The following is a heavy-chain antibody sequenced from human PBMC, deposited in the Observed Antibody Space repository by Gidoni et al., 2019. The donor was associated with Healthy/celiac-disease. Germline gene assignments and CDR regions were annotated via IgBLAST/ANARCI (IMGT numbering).Heavy chain of an antibody. D-gene: IGHD6-13*01. Sequence: QMQLVQSGPEVKKPGTSVKVSCKASGFTFTSSAMQWVRQARGQRLEWIGWIVVGSGNTNYAQKFQERVTITRDMSTSTAYMELSSLRSEDTAVYYCAAGGPHGIAAADFDAFDIWGQGTMVTVSS. CDR3: AAGGPHGIAAADFDAFDI. CDR2: IVVGSGNT. CDR1: GFTFTSSA. J-gene: IGHJ3*02. V-gene: IGHV1-58*02.